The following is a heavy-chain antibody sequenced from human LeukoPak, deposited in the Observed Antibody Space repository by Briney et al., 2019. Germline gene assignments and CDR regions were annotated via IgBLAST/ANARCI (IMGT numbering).Heavy chain of an antibody. CDR3: ARANTIFGVDYYYYYMDV. Sequence: PGGSLRLSCAASGFTFSSYAMHWVRQAPGKGLEYVSAISSNGGSTYYANSVKGRFTISRDNSKNTLYLQMGSLRAEDMAVYYCARANTIFGVDYYYYYMDVWGKGTTVIVSS. CDR1: GFTFSSYA. J-gene: IGHJ6*03. V-gene: IGHV3-64*01. CDR2: ISSNGGST. D-gene: IGHD3-3*01.